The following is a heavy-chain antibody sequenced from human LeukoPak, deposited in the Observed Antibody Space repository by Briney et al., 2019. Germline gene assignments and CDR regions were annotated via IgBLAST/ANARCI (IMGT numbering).Heavy chain of an antibody. CDR3: ARVGWFGGFYFDY. J-gene: IGHJ4*02. V-gene: IGHV3-23*01. D-gene: IGHD3-10*01. CDR2: VSGGGTRT. CDR1: GFPFANYA. Sequence: GGSLRLSCAASGFPFANYAIHWVRQAPGKGLEWVSVVSGGGTRTGYADSVKGRFTISIDNTKNTLYLQMNSLRAEDTAVYYCARVGWFGGFYFDYWGQGILVTVSS.